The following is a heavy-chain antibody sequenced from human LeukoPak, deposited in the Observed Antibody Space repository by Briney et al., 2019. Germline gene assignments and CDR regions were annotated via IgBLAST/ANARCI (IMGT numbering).Heavy chain of an antibody. Sequence: GASVKVSCKASGYTFTSYGISWVRQAPGQGLEWMGIINPSGGSTSYAQKFQGRVTMTRDMSTSTAYMELNSLRAEDTAVYYCAKRRGLEVLYYYYMDVWGKGTTVTVSS. J-gene: IGHJ6*03. CDR3: AKRRGLEVLYYYYMDV. D-gene: IGHD3/OR15-3a*01. CDR1: GYTFTSYG. CDR2: INPSGGST. V-gene: IGHV1-46*01.